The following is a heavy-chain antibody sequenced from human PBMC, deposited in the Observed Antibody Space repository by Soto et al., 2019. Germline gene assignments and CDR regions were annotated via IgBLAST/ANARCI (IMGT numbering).Heavy chain of an antibody. J-gene: IGHJ4*02. CDR2: TYYRSKWYN. CDR1: GDRVSSNSAA. CDR3: ARDCVNAARGSYYFDY. V-gene: IGHV6-1*01. D-gene: IGHD2-8*01. Sequence: SQTLSLTCAISGDRVSSNSAAWNWIRQSPSRGREWLGKTYYRSKWYNDYAVSVKSRITINTDTSKNSFYLQLNCVMAAVTAVYYCARDCVNAARGSYYFDYWGQGTLVTVSS.